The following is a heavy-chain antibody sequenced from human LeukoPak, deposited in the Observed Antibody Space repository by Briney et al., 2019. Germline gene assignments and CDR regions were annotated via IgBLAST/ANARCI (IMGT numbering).Heavy chain of an antibody. CDR1: GYTFTSYD. D-gene: IGHD5-12*01. J-gene: IGHJ4*02. V-gene: IGHV1-8*03. CDR2: MNPNSGNT. Sequence: GASVKVSCKASGYTFTSYDINWVRQATGQGLEWMGWMNPNSGNTDYAQKFQGRFTITINTSISTAYMELSSLRSEDTAVYYCARAFGGHDEWHYFDYWGQGTLVTVSS. CDR3: ARAFGGHDEWHYFDY.